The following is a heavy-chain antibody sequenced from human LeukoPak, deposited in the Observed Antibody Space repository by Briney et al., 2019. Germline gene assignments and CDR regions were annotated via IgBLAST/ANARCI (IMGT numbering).Heavy chain of an antibody. V-gene: IGHV3-30*18. J-gene: IGHJ6*02. CDR1: GFTFSSSG. Sequence: GGSLRLSCAASGFTFSSSGMEWGRQAPGKGLEGGAVMSYGGSKRYYTHSVKGRFTISRDSSKTTLHLQMDRLRAEDTAVFYCAKLAAAGTPDYYYYGMDVWGQGTTVTVSS. D-gene: IGHD6-13*01. CDR3: AKLAAAGTPDYYYYGMDV. CDR2: MSYGGSKR.